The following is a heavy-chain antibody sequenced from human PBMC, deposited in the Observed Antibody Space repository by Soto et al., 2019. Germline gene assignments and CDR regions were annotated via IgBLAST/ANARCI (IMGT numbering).Heavy chain of an antibody. CDR1: GFTFSSYW. CDR3: ASISRSYYFDY. J-gene: IGHJ4*02. D-gene: IGHD6-13*01. CDR2: IKQDGSEK. V-gene: IGHV3-7*01. Sequence: GGSLRLSCAASGFTFSSYWMSWVRQAPGKGLEWVANIKQDGSEKYYVDSVKGRFTISRDNAKNSLYLQMNSLRADDTAVYYCASISRSYYFDYWGQETLVTVSS.